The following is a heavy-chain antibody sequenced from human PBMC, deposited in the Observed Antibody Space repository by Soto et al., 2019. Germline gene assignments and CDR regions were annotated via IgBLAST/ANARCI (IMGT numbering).Heavy chain of an antibody. D-gene: IGHD5-12*01. V-gene: IGHV5-51*01. CDR1: GCSVASDW. CDR2: SYPADSDT. Sequence: VESLQISGKGSGCSVASDWIGWVRQMPGKGLEWMGISYPADSDTRYSPSFQGQVTISADKSINTAYLQWSSLKASATAMYYCARAYSGYSQYWGQGTQVTVSS. J-gene: IGHJ4*02. CDR3: ARAYSGYSQY.